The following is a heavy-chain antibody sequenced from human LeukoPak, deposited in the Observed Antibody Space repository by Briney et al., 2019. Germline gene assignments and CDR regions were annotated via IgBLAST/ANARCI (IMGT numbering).Heavy chain of an antibody. D-gene: IGHD1-26*01. V-gene: IGHV3-7*01. Sequence: PGGSLRLSCAASAFTFSSSWMTWVRQAPGKGLEWVANIKQDGSEKYYVDSVKGRFTIPRDNTKNSLYLQMNSLTAEDTAVYYCARDPDPIPGANFHYWGQGTLVSVSS. J-gene: IGHJ4*02. CDR3: ARDPDPIPGANFHY. CDR1: AFTFSSSW. CDR2: IKQDGSEK.